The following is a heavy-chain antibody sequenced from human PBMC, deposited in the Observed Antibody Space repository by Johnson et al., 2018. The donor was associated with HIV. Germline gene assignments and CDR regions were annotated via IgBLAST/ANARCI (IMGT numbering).Heavy chain of an antibody. CDR3: ARDFYAVVATPYIGSAFDI. J-gene: IGHJ3*02. CDR1: GFTFDDYG. V-gene: IGHV3-20*04. CDR2: INWNGGST. Sequence: VQLVEPGGGVVRPGGSLRLSCAASGFTFDDYGMNWVRQAPGKGLEWVSSINWNGGSTAYADSVKGRFTISRDNAKNSLYLQMNSLRAEDTALYYCARDFYAVVATPYIGSAFDIWGQGTMVTVSS. D-gene: IGHD5-12*01.